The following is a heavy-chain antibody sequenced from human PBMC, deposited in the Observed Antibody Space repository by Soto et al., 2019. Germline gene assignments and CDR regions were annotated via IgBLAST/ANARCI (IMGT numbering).Heavy chain of an antibody. D-gene: IGHD6-13*01. V-gene: IGHV1-69*13. J-gene: IGHJ4*02. CDR2: IVPIYRTA. CDR3: VRDSGAKLSSS. Sequence: GASLKMSFKASGGTFSSCRINWVRQAPGQGLEWVGGIVPIYRTADYAQKFQGRVTITADESARTSYMELRSLKSQDTAFYYCVRDSGAKLSSSWGQGTMVTVSS. CDR1: GGTFSSCR.